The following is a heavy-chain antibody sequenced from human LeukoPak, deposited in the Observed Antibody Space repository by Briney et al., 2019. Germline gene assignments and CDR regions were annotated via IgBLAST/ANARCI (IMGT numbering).Heavy chain of an antibody. D-gene: IGHD6-19*01. CDR3: VRDSGWYRLDY. Sequence: GESLRLSCAASGFNFRTYWMTWVRQAPGKGLEWVAHIKGDGSEKYHVDSVKGRFTISRDDAKNSLYLQMSSLRVDDTAIYYCVRDSGWYRLDYWGQGTLVTVSS. CDR1: GFNFRTYW. CDR2: IKGDGSEK. V-gene: IGHV3-7*01. J-gene: IGHJ4*02.